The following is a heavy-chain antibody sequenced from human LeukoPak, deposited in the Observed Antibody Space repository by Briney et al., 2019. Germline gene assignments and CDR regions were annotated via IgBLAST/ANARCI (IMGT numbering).Heavy chain of an antibody. V-gene: IGHV3-30*18. CDR1: GFTFSSYG. CDR2: ISYDGSNK. D-gene: IGHD2-15*01. CDR3: AKDLDIVMVVAALDY. Sequence: GRSLRLSCAASGFTFSSYGMHWVRQAPGKGLEWVAVISYDGSNKYYADSVKGRFTISRDNSKNTLYLQMNSLRAEDTAVYYCAKDLDIVMVVAALDYWGQGTLVTVSS. J-gene: IGHJ4*02.